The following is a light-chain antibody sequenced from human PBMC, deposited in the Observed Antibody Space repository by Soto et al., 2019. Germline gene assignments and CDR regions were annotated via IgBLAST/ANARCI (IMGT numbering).Light chain of an antibody. J-gene: IGLJ2*01. CDR2: EVS. Sequence: QSALTQPASVSGSPGQSITISCTGTSSDVGGYNYVSWYQQHPGKAPKVMIYEVSNRPSGVSNRFSGSKSDNTASLTISGLQAEDEADYYCSSYTSSSTLVVFGGGTKVTVL. CDR1: SSDVGGYNY. V-gene: IGLV2-14*01. CDR3: SSYTSSSTLVV.